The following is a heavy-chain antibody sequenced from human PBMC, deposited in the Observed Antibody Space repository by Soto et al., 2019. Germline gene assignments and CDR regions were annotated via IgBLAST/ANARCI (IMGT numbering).Heavy chain of an antibody. J-gene: IGHJ4*02. CDR3: ARDTSSGWSPPFGH. CDR1: GGSISSGGYY. V-gene: IGHV4-31*03. Sequence: QVQLQESGPGLVKPSQTLSLTCTVSGGSISSGGYYWSWIRQHPGKGLEWIGYIYYSGSTYYNPSLKSRVTISVDTSKNQFSLKPSSVTAADTAVYYCARDTSSGWSPPFGHWGQGTLVTVSS. D-gene: IGHD6-19*01. CDR2: IYYSGST.